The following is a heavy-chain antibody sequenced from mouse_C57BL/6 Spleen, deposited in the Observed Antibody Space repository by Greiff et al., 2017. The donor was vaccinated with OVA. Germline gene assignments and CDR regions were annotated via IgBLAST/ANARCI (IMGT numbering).Heavy chain of an antibody. CDR3: ARTAQAPGYYFDY. Sequence: VKLVESGPGLVQPSQSLSITCTVSGFSLTSYGVHWVRQSPGKGLEWLGVIWSGGSTDYNAAFISRLSISKDNSTSHVFFKRNSLQADDTAIYYCARTAQAPGYYFDYWGQGTTLTVSS. D-gene: IGHD3-2*02. V-gene: IGHV2-2*01. J-gene: IGHJ2*01. CDR2: IWSGGST. CDR1: GFSLTSYG.